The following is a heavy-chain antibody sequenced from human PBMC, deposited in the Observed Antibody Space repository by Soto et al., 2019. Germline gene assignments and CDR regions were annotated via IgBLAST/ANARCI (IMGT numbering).Heavy chain of an antibody. D-gene: IGHD3-10*01. CDR2: INHSGST. V-gene: IGHV4-34*01. Sequence: QVQLQQWGAGLLKPSETLSLTCAVYGGSFSGYYWSWIRQPPGKGLAWIGEINHSGSTNYNPSLKRRVAITVDTSNTQFSLNMSSVTAADTAVYYCARGKGLLLWFGELHPHHFWVQGTLITVSS. CDR3: ARGKGLLLWFGELHPHHF. CDR1: GGSFSGYY. J-gene: IGHJ4*02.